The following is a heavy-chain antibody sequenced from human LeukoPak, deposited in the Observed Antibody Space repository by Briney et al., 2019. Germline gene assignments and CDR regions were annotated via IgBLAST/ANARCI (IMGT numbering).Heavy chain of an antibody. V-gene: IGHV4-59*01. Sequence: ASETLSLTCTVSGGSISSYYWSWIRQSPGKGLEWIGYVYYSGSTNCNPSLKNRVTISVDTSKNQFSLKLNSVTAADTAVYYCARGRVATNYGMDVWGQGTMVTVSS. D-gene: IGHD5-12*01. J-gene: IGHJ6*02. CDR3: ARGRVATNYGMDV. CDR1: GGSISSYY. CDR2: VYYSGST.